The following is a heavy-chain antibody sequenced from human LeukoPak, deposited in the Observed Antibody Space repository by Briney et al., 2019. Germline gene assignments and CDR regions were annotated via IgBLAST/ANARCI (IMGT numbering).Heavy chain of an antibody. D-gene: IGHD3-22*01. CDR2: LYYSGST. CDR1: GGSISSYY. Sequence: PSETLSLTCTVSGGSISSYYWSWIRQPPGKGLEWIGYLYYSGSTNYNPSLKSRVTISVDTSENQFSLKLSSVTAADTAVYYCARHHRITMIKAGFDPWGQGTLVTVSS. J-gene: IGHJ5*02. CDR3: ARHHRITMIKAGFDP. V-gene: IGHV4-59*08.